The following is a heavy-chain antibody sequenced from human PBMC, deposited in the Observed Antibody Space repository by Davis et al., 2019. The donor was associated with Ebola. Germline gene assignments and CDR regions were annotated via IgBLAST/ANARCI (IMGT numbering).Heavy chain of an antibody. D-gene: IGHD2-15*01. Sequence: GGSLRLSCAASGFTFSDYYMSWIRQAPGKGLEWVSYISSSGSTIYYADSVKGRFTISRDNAKNSLYLQMNSLRAEDTAVYYCARDLRQGYCSGGSCYSGRSYFDYWGQGTLVTVSS. V-gene: IGHV3-11*01. CDR2: ISSSGSTI. J-gene: IGHJ4*02. CDR1: GFTFSDYY. CDR3: ARDLRQGYCSGGSCYSGRSYFDY.